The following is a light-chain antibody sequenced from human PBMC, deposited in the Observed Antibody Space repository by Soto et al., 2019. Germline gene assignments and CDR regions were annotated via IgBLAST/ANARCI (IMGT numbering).Light chain of an antibody. J-gene: IGKJ5*01. CDR3: QQRSNWIT. CDR2: DAA. Sequence: EIVLTQSPATLSLSPGDTATLSFRASHSVNTWLTWYQQKPGQAPRLLIYDAANRATGIPARFSGSGSGTDFTLTISSLEPEDLAVYYCQQRSNWITFGQGTRLE. CDR1: HSVNTW. V-gene: IGKV3-11*01.